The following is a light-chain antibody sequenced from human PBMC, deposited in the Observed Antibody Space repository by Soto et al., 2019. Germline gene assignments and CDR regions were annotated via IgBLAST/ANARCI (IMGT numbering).Light chain of an antibody. CDR3: QQRSNLYT. J-gene: IGKJ2*01. V-gene: IGKV3-11*01. CDR2: DAS. Sequence: EIVLTQSPATLSLSPGERATLSCRASQSVSSYLGWYQQKPGQAPRLLIYDASNRAAVIPARFSGSGSGPDFTVTIISLAPEDFAVYYGQQRSNLYTFGQGTKLEIK. CDR1: QSVSSY.